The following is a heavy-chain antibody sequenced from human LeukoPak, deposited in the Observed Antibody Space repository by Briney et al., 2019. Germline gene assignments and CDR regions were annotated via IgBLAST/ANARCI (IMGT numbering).Heavy chain of an antibody. CDR1: GYTLTELS. Sequence: GASVKVSCKVSGYTLTELSMHWVRQAPAKGLEWMGGFDPEDGETIYAQKFQGRVTMTEDTSTDTAYMELSSLRSEDTAVYYCATAEYCSGGSCYSLDYWGQGTLVTVSS. V-gene: IGHV1-24*01. D-gene: IGHD2-15*01. CDR3: ATAEYCSGGSCYSLDY. J-gene: IGHJ4*02. CDR2: FDPEDGET.